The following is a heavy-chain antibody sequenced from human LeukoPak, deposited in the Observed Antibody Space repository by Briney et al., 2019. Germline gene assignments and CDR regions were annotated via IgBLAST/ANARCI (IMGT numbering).Heavy chain of an antibody. J-gene: IGHJ3*02. D-gene: IGHD3-10*01. V-gene: IGHV3-20*04. Sequence: GGSLRLSCAASGFTFADYGMTWVRQAPGKGLEWVSGINRSGGSTGYADSVKGRFTISRDNAKNSLYLQMNSLRAEDTAVYYCARGVRRLWFGEPTGAFDIWGQGTMVTVSS. CDR1: GFTFADYG. CDR3: ARGVRRLWFGEPTGAFDI. CDR2: INRSGGST.